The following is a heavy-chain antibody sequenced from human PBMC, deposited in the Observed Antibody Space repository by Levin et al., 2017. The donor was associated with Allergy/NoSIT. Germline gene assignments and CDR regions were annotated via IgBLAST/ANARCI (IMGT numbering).Heavy chain of an antibody. V-gene: IGHV3-30*18. CDR3: AKEWGRTTVTTYFDY. D-gene: IGHD4-17*01. J-gene: IGHJ4*02. Sequence: PGGSLRLSCAASGFTFSSYGMHWVRQAPGKGLEWVAVISYDGSNKYYADSVKGRFTISRDNSKNTLYLQMNSLRAEDTAVYYCAKEWGRTTVTTYFDYWGQGTLVTVSS. CDR2: ISYDGSNK. CDR1: GFTFSSYG.